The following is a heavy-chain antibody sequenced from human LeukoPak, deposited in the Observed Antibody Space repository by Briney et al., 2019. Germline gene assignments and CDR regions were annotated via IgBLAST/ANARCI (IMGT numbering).Heavy chain of an antibody. V-gene: IGHV3-30*18. D-gene: IGHD5-18*01. Sequence: PGGSLRLSCAASGFTFSSYGMHWVRQAPGKGLEWVAVISYDGSNKYYADSVKGRFTISRDNSKNTLYLQMNSLRAEDTAVYYCAKDPNPRGYSYALNWGQGTLVTVSS. CDR3: AKDPNPRGYSYALN. CDR1: GFTFSSYG. CDR2: ISYDGSNK. J-gene: IGHJ4*02.